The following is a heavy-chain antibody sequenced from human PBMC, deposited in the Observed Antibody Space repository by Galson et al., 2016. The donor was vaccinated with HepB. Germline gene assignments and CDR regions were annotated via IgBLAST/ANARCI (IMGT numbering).Heavy chain of an antibody. J-gene: IGHJ3*02. Sequence: SVKVSCKASGYTFTSYGITWVRQAPGQGLEWMGWISGYNVHTNYAQKLQGRVTMTTDTSTSTAYMELRSLRSDDTAVYYCARVNTDCGGDCRTRIRENAFDIWGQGTMVTVSS. CDR3: ARVNTDCGGDCRTRIRENAFDI. V-gene: IGHV1-18*01. D-gene: IGHD2-21*02. CDR2: ISGYNVHT. CDR1: GYTFTSYG.